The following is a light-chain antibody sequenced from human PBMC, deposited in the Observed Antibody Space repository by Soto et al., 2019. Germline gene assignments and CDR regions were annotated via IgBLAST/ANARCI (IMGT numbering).Light chain of an antibody. V-gene: IGKV3D-15*01. CDR1: QSVSSN. Sequence: EIVMTQSPATLSVVPGERATLSCRASQSVSSNLAWYQQKPGQAPRLLIYGAYTRASDTPARFSGSGSVTEFALTISSLQSEDFAVYYCQQYNNWPITVGQGTRLEIK. CDR3: QQYNNWPIT. CDR2: GAY. J-gene: IGKJ5*01.